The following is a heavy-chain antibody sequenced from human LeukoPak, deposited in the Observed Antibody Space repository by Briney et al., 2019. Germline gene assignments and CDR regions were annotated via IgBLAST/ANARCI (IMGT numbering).Heavy chain of an antibody. J-gene: IGHJ6*03. D-gene: IGHD3-3*01. CDR1: AYSISSDYY. CDR3: ARDLRDFWSGSSYYYMDV. CDR2: VYRSGST. Sequence: SETLSLTCSVSAYSISSDYYWGWIRQFPGKGLEWIGTVYRSGSTYYNPSLKSRVTISVDTSKNQFSLRLSSVTAADTAVYYCARDLRDFWSGSSYYYMDVWGKGTTVTVSS. V-gene: IGHV4-38-2*02.